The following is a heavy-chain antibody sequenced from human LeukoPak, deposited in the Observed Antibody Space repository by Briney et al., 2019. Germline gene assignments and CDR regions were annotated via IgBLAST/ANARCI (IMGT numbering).Heavy chain of an antibody. Sequence: GGSLRLSCAVSGFTVATNYMSWVRQAPGKGLEWVSVIYAGGTTNYADSVRARFTISRDNTANTRYLQMDNLRVEDTAVYYCVRDHYYDCSGYYDYWGQGTLVTVSS. CDR2: IYAGGTT. D-gene: IGHD3-9*01. J-gene: IGHJ4*02. V-gene: IGHV3-66*01. CDR1: GFTVATNY. CDR3: VRDHYYDCSGYYDY.